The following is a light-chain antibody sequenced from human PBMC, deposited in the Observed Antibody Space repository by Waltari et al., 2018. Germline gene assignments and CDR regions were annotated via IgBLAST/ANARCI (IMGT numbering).Light chain of an antibody. CDR1: SDVGNYHL. Sequence: QSALTQPASVSGSPGQSITISCTSDVGNYHLVSWYQQRPGTAPKLKIYGATKRPSGVSDRFSGSKSVNTASLTFSGLQAEDEADYYCCTFTSSGTWVFGGGTKLTVL. V-gene: IGLV2-23*01. CDR3: CTFTSSGTWV. CDR2: GAT. J-gene: IGLJ2*01.